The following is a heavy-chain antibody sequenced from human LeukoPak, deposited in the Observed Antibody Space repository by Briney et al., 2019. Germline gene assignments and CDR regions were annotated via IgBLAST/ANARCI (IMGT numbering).Heavy chain of an antibody. Sequence: SVKVSCKASGGTFSSYAISWVRQAPGQGLEWMGRIIPIFGTANYAQKFQGRVTITTDESTSTAYMELSSLRSEDTAVYYCATDPGLVAARPRGWFDPWGQGTLVTVSS. CDR1: GGTFSSYA. V-gene: IGHV1-69*05. D-gene: IGHD6-6*01. J-gene: IGHJ5*02. CDR2: IIPIFGTA. CDR3: ATDPGLVAARPRGWFDP.